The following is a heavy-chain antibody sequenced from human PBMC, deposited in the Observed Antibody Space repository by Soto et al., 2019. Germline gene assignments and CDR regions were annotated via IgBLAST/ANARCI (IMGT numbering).Heavy chain of an antibody. CDR3: ARRVGIAAAGTRGNYYYGMDV. J-gene: IGHJ6*02. D-gene: IGHD6-13*01. CDR1: GYTFTSYD. CDR2: MNPNSGNT. V-gene: IGHV1-8*01. Sequence: ASVKVSCKASGYTFTSYDINWVRQATGQGLEWMGWMNPNSGNTGYAQKFQGRVTMTRNTPISTAYMELSSLRSEDTAVYYCARRVGIAAAGTRGNYYYGMDVWGQGTTVTVSS.